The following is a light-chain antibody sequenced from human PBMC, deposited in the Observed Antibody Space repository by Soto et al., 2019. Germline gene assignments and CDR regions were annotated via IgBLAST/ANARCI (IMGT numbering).Light chain of an antibody. V-gene: IGLV2-14*01. CDR3: SSYTSSSTRV. Sequence: HSALTQPASVSGSPGQSITISCPGTSSDVGGYNYVSWYQQHPGKAPKLMIYEVSNRPSGVSNRFSGSKSGNTASLTISGLQAEDEADYYCSSYTSSSTRVFGGGTKLTVL. CDR2: EVS. J-gene: IGLJ3*02. CDR1: SSDVGGYNY.